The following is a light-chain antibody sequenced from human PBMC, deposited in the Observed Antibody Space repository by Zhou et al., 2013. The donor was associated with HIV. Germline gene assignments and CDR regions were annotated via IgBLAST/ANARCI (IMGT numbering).Light chain of an antibody. CDR3: QQYDNLT. CDR1: QDISNY. Sequence: DIQMTQSPSSLSASVGDRVTITCQASQDISNYLNWYQQKPGKAPKLLIYDASNLETGVPSRFSGSGSGTDFTFTISSLQPEDIATYYCQQYDNLTFGGGT. CDR2: DAS. J-gene: IGKJ4*01. V-gene: IGKV1-33*01.